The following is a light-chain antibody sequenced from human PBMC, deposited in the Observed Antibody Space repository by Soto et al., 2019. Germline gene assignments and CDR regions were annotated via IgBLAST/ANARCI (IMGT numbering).Light chain of an antibody. CDR2: DVS. CDR1: SSDVGGYNY. J-gene: IGLJ1*01. Sequence: QSVLTQPRSVSGSPGQSVTISCTGTSSDVGGYNYVSWYQQHPSKAPRIMIYDVSKRPSGVPDRFSGSKSGNTASLTISGLQAEDEADYYCCSYAGSYTFYVFGIGTKVTVL. CDR3: CSYAGSYTFYV. V-gene: IGLV2-11*01.